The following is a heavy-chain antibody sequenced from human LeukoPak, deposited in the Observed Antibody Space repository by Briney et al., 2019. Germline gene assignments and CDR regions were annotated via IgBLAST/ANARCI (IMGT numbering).Heavy chain of an antibody. J-gene: IGHJ4*02. CDR2: MKEDGSEK. V-gene: IGHV3-7*02. Sequence: PGGSLRLSCAASGFTFSSYWMSWVRQAPGKGLEWVANMKEDGSEKYYVDSVKGRFTITRDNAKNSLYLQMNSLRAEDTAVYYCARGPYSSTWNTVDYWGQGTLVTVSS. CDR3: ARGPYSSTWNTVDY. CDR1: GFTFSSYW. D-gene: IGHD6-13*01.